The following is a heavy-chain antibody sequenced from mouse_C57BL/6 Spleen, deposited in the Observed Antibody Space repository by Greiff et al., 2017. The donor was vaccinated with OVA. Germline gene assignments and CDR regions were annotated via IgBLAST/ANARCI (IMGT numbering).Heavy chain of an antibody. CDR3: ARGDYGSREYFDV. CDR1: GYSFTDYN. J-gene: IGHJ1*03. V-gene: IGHV1-39*01. Sequence: VQLQQSGPELVKPGASVKISCKASGYSFTDYNMNWVKQSNGKSLEWIGVINPNYGTTSYNQKFKGNATVTVDQSSSTTYKQLNSLTSEDSAVYYCARGDYGSREYFDVWGTGTTVTVSS. CDR2: INPNYGTT. D-gene: IGHD1-1*01.